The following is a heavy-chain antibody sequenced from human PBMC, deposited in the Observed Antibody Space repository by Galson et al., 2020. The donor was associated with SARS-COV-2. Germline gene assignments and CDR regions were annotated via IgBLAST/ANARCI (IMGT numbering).Heavy chain of an antibody. J-gene: IGHJ4*02. V-gene: IGHV3-23*01. CDR3: VKEEHTSGYYYIFDY. D-gene: IGHD3-22*01. CDR2: MSASGVDT. Sequence: GGSLRLSCAAFGFPFSSYAMSWVRQTPGKGLEWVSRMSASGVDTSYADSVKGRFTISRDNAKNTLYLQMNSLRAEDTAVYYCVKEEHTSGYYYIFDYWGQGTLVTVSS. CDR1: GFPFSSYA.